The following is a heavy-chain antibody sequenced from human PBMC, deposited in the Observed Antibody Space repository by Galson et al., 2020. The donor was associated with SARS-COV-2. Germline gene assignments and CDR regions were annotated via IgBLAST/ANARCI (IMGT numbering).Heavy chain of an antibody. J-gene: IGHJ4*02. CDR3: ARGPVAGTGN. V-gene: IGHV4-59*10. CDR2: IYTTGTT. Sequence: SETLSLTCAVYGGSFSGYYWSWIRQPAGKGLEWIGRIYTTGTTSYNPSLKSRVTISLDASKNQFSLNLSSVTAADTAVYYCARGPVAGTGNWGQGTLVTVSS. CDR1: GGSFSGYY. D-gene: IGHD6-19*01.